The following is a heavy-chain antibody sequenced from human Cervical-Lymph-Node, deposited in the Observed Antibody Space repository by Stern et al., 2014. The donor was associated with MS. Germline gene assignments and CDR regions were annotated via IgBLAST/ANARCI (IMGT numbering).Heavy chain of an antibody. CDR1: GYTFTSYW. CDR3: ARQRYFDY. Sequence: EVHLVESGPEVKRPGESLKISCQASGYTFTSYWIGWVRQMPGKGLEWIAILFPGGSDIRYSPSFQGQVTISADKSSSPAYLQWNNLKASDTAIYYCARQRYFDYWGQGTLVTVSS. V-gene: IGHV5-51*01. CDR2: LFPGGSDI. J-gene: IGHJ4*02.